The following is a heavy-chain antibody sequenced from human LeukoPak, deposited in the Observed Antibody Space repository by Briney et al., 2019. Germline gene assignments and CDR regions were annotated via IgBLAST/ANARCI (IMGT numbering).Heavy chain of an antibody. Sequence: SQTLSLTCTVSGGSISSGGYYWSWIRLHPGKGLEWIGYIYYSGSTYYNPSLKSRVTISVDTSKNQFSLKLSSVTAADTAVYYCARGGGVVTAISSHQDAFDIWGQGTMVTASS. D-gene: IGHD2-21*02. J-gene: IGHJ3*02. V-gene: IGHV4-31*03. CDR3: ARGGGVVTAISSHQDAFDI. CDR2: IYYSGST. CDR1: GGSISSGGYY.